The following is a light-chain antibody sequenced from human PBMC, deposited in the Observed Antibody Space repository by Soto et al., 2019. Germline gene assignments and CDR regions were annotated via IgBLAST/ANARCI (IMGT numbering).Light chain of an antibody. Sequence: QSALTQPASVSGSPGQSITISCTGTSSDVGTYNYVSWYQQHPGQAPKLITYDVSHRPSGVSNRFSGSESGHTASLTISGLQAEEEAEYWCSAYPSQSTLGVFGGGTQLPAL. CDR3: SAYPSQSTLGV. CDR1: SSDVGTYNY. J-gene: IGLJ2*01. CDR2: DVS. V-gene: IGLV2-14*01.